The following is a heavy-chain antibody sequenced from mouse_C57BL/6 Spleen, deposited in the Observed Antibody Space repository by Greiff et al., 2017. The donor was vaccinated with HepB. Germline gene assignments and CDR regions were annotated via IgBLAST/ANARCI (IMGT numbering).Heavy chain of an antibody. CDR2: IRNKANNHAT. V-gene: IGHV6-6*01. Sequence: DVMLVESGGGLVQPGGSMKLSCAASGFTFSDAWMDWVRQSPEKGLEWVAEIRNKANNHATYYAESVKGRFTISRDDSKSSVYLQMNSLRAEDTGIYYCTPTLYYYGSEAYWGQGTLVTVSA. J-gene: IGHJ3*01. CDR3: TPTLYYYGSEAY. D-gene: IGHD1-1*01. CDR1: GFTFSDAW.